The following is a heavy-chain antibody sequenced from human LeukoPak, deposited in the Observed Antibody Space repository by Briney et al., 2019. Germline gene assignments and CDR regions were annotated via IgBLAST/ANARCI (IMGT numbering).Heavy chain of an antibody. CDR2: IRYDGGNK. J-gene: IGHJ3*02. Sequence: GGSLRLSCAASGFTFSSYGMHWVRQAPGKGLEWVAFIRYDGGNKYYADSVKGRFTISRDNSKNTLSLQMNSLRAEDTAGYYCAKAYGGYDLSAFDIWGQGTVVTVSS. V-gene: IGHV3-30*02. D-gene: IGHD5-12*01. CDR3: AKAYGGYDLSAFDI. CDR1: GFTFSSYG.